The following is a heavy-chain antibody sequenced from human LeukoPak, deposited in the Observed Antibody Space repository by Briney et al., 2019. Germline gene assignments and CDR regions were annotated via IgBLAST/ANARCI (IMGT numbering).Heavy chain of an antibody. D-gene: IGHD6-19*01. V-gene: IGHV3-30*02. CDR1: GFTFSSYG. CDR3: ARRGWQWLSPLDY. CDR2: IRYDGSNK. J-gene: IGHJ4*02. Sequence: GGSLRISCAASGFTFSSYGMHWVRQAPGKGLEWVAFIRYDGSNKYYADSVKGRFTISRDNAKNSLYLQMNSLRAEDTAVYYCARRGWQWLSPLDYWGQGTLVTVSS.